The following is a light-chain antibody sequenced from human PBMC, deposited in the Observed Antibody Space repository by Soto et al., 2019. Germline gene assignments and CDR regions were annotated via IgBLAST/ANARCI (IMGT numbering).Light chain of an antibody. J-gene: IGKJ1*01. Sequence: DIVLTQSRGTLSLSPGERATLSCRASQSVSSSYLAWYQQKPGQAPRLLIYGASSRATGVPDRFSGSGSGTDFTLTIDRLESEDFAVYFCQQYGDLPWTFGQGTKVDIK. CDR2: GAS. CDR1: QSVSSSY. V-gene: IGKV3-20*01. CDR3: QQYGDLPWT.